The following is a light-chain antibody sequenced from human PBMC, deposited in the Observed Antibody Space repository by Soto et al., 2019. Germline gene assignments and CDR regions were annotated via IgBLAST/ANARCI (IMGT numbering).Light chain of an antibody. Sequence: QSVLTQPASVSGSPGQSITISCTGTSSDVGGYNYVSWYQQHPGKAPKLMIYEVSNRPSGVSNRFSGSKSGNTASLTISGLQAEDEADYYCSSYTSSSTDCVFGTGTKVTAL. CDR3: SSYTSSSTDCV. CDR2: EVS. CDR1: SSDVGGYNY. J-gene: IGLJ1*01. V-gene: IGLV2-14*01.